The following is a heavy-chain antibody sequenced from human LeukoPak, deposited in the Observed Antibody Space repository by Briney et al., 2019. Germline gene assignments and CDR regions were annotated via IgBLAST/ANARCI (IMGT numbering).Heavy chain of an antibody. J-gene: IGHJ4*02. D-gene: IGHD3-22*01. V-gene: IGHV4-39*01. Sequence: SETLSLTCTVSGGSFSSSSYYWGWIRQPPGKGLEWIGSIYYSGSTYYNPSLKSRVTISVDTSKNQFSLKLSSVTAADTAVYYCARQGYYYDSRFDYWGQGTLVTVSS. CDR1: GGSFSSSSYY. CDR2: IYYSGST. CDR3: ARQGYYYDSRFDY.